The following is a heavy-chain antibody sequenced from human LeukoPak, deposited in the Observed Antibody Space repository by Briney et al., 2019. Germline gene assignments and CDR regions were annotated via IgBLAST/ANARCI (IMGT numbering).Heavy chain of an antibody. CDR1: GYSFTSYW. D-gene: IGHD4-17*01. CDR3: ARQPQSDGDYWDYSWFDP. V-gene: IGHV5-51*01. CDR2: IYPGDSDT. J-gene: IGHJ5*02. Sequence: GESLKISCKGSGYSFTSYWIGWVREMPGKGLEWMGIIYPGDSDTRYSPSFQGQVTISADKSISTAYLQWSSLKASDTAMYYCARQPQSDGDYWDYSWFDPWGQATLVTVSS.